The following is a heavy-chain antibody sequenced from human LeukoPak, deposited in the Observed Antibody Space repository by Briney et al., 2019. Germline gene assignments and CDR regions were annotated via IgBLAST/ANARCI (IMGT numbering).Heavy chain of an antibody. Sequence: SETLSLTCNVSGGSVSHYYWSWIRQPPGKGLEWIGYMYYGGSSNYNPSLKSRVTISIDTSKNQFSLKLNSVTAADTAVYYCAGPTYMSATGYFDYWGQGILDTVSS. CDR1: GGSVSHYY. D-gene: IGHD1-1*01. V-gene: IGHV4-59*02. CDR2: MYYGGSS. J-gene: IGHJ4*02. CDR3: AGPTYMSATGYFDY.